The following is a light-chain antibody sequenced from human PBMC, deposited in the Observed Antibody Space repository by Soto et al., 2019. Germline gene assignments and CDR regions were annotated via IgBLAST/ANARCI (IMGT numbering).Light chain of an antibody. CDR3: QQYNGYSTWT. CDR2: DAS. CDR1: QSINIW. J-gene: IGKJ1*01. V-gene: IGKV1-5*01. Sequence: DIQLTQSPSTLSASVGDRITLTCRASQSINIWLAWYQQTPGKAPKILIFDASRLATGVPSRFSGSGSGTEFTLTSRCLQPDDFATYYCQQYNGYSTWTFGQVTRVETK.